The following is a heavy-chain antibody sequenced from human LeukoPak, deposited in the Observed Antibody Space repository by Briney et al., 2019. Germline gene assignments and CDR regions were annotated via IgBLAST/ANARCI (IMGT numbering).Heavy chain of an antibody. V-gene: IGHV4-38-2*02. CDR2: IHHSGST. D-gene: IGHD2-2*01. CDR1: GYSISSGYY. CDR3: ATLSPLGYCSSTSCPGYAFDI. J-gene: IGHJ3*02. Sequence: PSETLSLTCTVSGYSISSGYYWGWIRQPPGKGLEWIGSIHHSGSTYYNPSLKSRVTISVDTSKNQFSLKLSSVTAADTAVYYCATLSPLGYCSSTSCPGYAFDIWGQGTMVTVSS.